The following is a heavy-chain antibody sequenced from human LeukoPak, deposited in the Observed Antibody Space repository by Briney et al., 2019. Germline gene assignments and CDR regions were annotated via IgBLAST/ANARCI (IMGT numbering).Heavy chain of an antibody. CDR3: ARPMDDSSGFDY. Sequence: GGSLRLSCAASGFTFSSYSMNWVRQAPGKGLEWVSSISTSSSYIYYADSVKGRFTISRDNAKNSLYLQMNSLRAEDTAVYYCARPMDDSSGFDYWGRGTLVTVSS. D-gene: IGHD3-22*01. CDR1: GFTFSSYS. CDR2: ISTSSSYI. V-gene: IGHV3-21*01. J-gene: IGHJ4*02.